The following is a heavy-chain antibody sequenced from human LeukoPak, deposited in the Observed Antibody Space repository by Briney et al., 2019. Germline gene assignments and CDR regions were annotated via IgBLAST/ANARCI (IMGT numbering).Heavy chain of an antibody. CDR2: INHSGST. CDR3: ARHIYGDYVPPWIHRAFDI. Sequence: SETLSLTCAVYGGSFSGYYWSWIRQPPGKGLEWIGEINHSGSTNYNPSLKSRVTISVDTSKNQFSLKLSSVTAADTAVYYCARHIYGDYVPPWIHRAFDIWGQGTMVTVSS. D-gene: IGHD4-17*01. V-gene: IGHV4-34*01. CDR1: GGSFSGYY. J-gene: IGHJ3*02.